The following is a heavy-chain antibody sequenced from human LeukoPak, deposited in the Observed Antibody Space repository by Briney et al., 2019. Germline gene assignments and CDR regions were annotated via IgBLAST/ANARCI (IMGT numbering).Heavy chain of an antibody. J-gene: IGHJ4*02. CDR3: ARGPLQYSSGWCRD. V-gene: IGHV4-34*01. D-gene: IGHD6-19*01. CDR2: INHSGST. CDR1: GGSFSGYY. Sequence: PSETLSLTCAVYGGSFSGYYWSWIRQPPGKGLEWIGEINHSGSTNYNPSLKSRVTISVDTSKNQFSLKLSSVTAADTAVYYCARGPLQYSSGWCRDWGQGTLVTVSS.